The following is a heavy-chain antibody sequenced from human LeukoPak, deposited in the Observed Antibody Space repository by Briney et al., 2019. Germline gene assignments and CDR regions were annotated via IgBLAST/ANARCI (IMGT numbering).Heavy chain of an antibody. J-gene: IGHJ4*02. CDR3: VRDLGGRSGH. Sequence: GGSLRLSCAASGNYWMHWVRQAPGKGLVWVSRINEDGSTTNYADSVKGRSTIFRDNAKNTLYLQMNSLRAEDTAVYYCVRDLGGRSGHWGQGTLVTVSS. CDR2: INEDGSTT. D-gene: IGHD1-26*01. CDR1: GNYW. V-gene: IGHV3-74*01.